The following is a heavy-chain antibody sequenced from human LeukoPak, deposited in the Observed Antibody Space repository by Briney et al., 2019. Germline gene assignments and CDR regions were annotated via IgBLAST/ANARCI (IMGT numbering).Heavy chain of an antibody. CDR2: IYSGGST. J-gene: IGHJ6*02. CDR3: ARMIGDILTGYYYYYGMDV. CDR1: GFTVSSDY. D-gene: IGHD3-9*01. V-gene: IGHV3-53*01. Sequence: GGSLRLSCAASGFTVSSDYLSWVRQAPGKGLEWVSVIYSGGSTYYADSVKGRFTISRDNSKNTLYLQMNSLRAEDTAVYYCARMIGDILTGYYYYYGMDVWGQGTTVTVSS.